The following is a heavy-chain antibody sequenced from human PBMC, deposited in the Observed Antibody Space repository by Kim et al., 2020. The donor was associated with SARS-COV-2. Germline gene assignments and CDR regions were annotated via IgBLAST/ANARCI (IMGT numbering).Heavy chain of an antibody. CDR3: ACSLVVPAAFDI. V-gene: IGHV3-21*01. D-gene: IGHD2-2*01. Sequence: YYADPVKGRFTISRDNAKNSLYLQMNSLRAEDTAVYYCACSLVVPAAFDIWGQGTMVTVSS. J-gene: IGHJ3*02.